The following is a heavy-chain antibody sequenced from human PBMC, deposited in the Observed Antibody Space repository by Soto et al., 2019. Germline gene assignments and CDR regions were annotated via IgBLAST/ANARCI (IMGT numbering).Heavy chain of an antibody. J-gene: IGHJ4*02. CDR1: GYTFTSYA. D-gene: IGHD6-19*01. CDR2: INAGNGNT. Sequence: GASVKVSCKASGYTFTSYARQWVRQAPGQRLEWMGWINAGNGNTKYSQKLQGRVTITRDTSASTAYMELSSLRSEDTAVYYCAISSGWYYVSYWGQGTLVTVSS. V-gene: IGHV1-3*01. CDR3: AISSGWYYVSY.